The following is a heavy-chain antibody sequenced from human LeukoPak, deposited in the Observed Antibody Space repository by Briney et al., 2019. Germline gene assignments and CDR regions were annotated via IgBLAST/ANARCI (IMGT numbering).Heavy chain of an antibody. Sequence: PSETLSLTCTVSGGSISSYYWSWLRQPPGKGLEWIGYIYYSGSTNYNPSLKSRVTISVNTSKNQFSLKLSSVTAADTAVYYCARAYSNYGYYYYMDVWGKGTTVTVSS. J-gene: IGHJ6*03. CDR1: GGSISSYY. CDR3: ARAYSNYGYYYYMDV. V-gene: IGHV4-59*01. D-gene: IGHD4-11*01. CDR2: IYYSGST.